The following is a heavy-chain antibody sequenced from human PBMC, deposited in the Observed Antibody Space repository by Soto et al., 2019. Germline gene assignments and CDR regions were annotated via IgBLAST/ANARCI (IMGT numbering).Heavy chain of an antibody. J-gene: IGHJ5*02. V-gene: IGHV4-59*08. D-gene: IGHD3-16*01. Sequence: SSETLSLTCTVSGGSISSYYWSWIRQPPGKGLEWIGYIYYSGSTNYNPSLKSRVTISVDTSKNQFSLKLSSVTAADTAVYYCARRMGGPPLGGGCFDPGGQGTLVPV. CDR3: ARRMGGPPLGGGCFDP. CDR1: GGSISSYY. CDR2: IYYSGST.